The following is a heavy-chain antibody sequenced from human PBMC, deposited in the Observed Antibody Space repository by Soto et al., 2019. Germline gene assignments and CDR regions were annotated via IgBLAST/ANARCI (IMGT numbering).Heavy chain of an antibody. CDR1: GFTFSGSA. CDR2: IRSKANSYAT. D-gene: IGHD3-10*01. V-gene: IGHV3-73*01. CDR3: TRLTPSGSGSPGAP. J-gene: IGHJ5*02. Sequence: GGSLRLSCAASGFTFSGSAMHWVRQASGKGLEWVGRIRSKANSYATAYAASVKGRFTISRDDSKNTAYLQMNSLKTEDTAVYYCTRLTPSGSGSPGAPWGQGTLVTVSS.